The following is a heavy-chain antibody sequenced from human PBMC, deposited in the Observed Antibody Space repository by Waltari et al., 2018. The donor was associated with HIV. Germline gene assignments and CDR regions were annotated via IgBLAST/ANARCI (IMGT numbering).Heavy chain of an antibody. V-gene: IGHV1-3*01. CDR3: AGDYYYDSSGYLYYFDY. D-gene: IGHD3-22*01. CDR1: GYTFTSYA. CDR2: INAGNGNT. J-gene: IGHJ4*02. Sequence: QVQLVQSGAEVKKPGASVKVSCKASGYTFTSYAMHWVRQAPGQRLEWMGWINAGNGNTKYSQKFQGRVTITRDTSASTAYMELSSLRSEDTAVYYCAGDYYYDSSGYLYYFDYWGQGTLVTVSS.